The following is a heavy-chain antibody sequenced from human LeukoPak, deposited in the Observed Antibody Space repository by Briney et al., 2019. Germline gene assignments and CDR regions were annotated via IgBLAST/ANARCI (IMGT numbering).Heavy chain of an antibody. CDR3: ARGSADPY. CDR2: INTDGTST. V-gene: IGHV3-74*01. CDR1: GFTFSSYW. Sequence: GGSLRLSCAASGFTFSSYWMHWFRQPPGEGLVWVSQINTDGTSTTYADSVKGRFTISRHNAKNTLYLQMNSLRAEDTAVYYCARGSADPYWGQGTLVTVSS. J-gene: IGHJ4*02. D-gene: IGHD1-26*01.